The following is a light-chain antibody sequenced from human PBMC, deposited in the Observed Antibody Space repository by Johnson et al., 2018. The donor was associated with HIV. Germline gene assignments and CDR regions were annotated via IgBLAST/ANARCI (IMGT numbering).Light chain of an antibody. V-gene: IGLV1-51*01. CDR3: GTWDSSLSGV. CDR1: SSNIGNNY. Sequence: QSVLTQPPSVSAAPGQKVTISCSGTSSNIGNNYVSWYQHLPGTAPKVLIYDNDKRPSGIPDRFSGSKSGTSATLGITGLQTGDEADYYCGTWDSSLSGVFGTGTKVTGL. J-gene: IGLJ1*01. CDR2: DND.